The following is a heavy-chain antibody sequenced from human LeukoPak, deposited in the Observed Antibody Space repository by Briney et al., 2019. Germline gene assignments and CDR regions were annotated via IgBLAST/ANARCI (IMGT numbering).Heavy chain of an antibody. D-gene: IGHD3-3*01. V-gene: IGHV7-4-1*02. J-gene: IGHJ6*03. CDR2: INTNTGNP. CDR1: GYTFTSYA. CDR3: ARWYWSGYGYYYYYMDV. Sequence: ASVKVSCEASGYTFTSYAMNWVRRAPGQGLEWMGWINTNTGNPTYAQGFTGRFVFSLDTSVSTAYLQISSLKAEDTAVYYCARWYWSGYGYYYYYMDVWGKGTTVTVSS.